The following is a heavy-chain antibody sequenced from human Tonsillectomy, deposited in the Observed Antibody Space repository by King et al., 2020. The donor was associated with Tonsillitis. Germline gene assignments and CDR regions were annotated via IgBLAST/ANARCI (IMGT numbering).Heavy chain of an antibody. J-gene: IGHJ4*02. CDR1: GFNFAEYA. CDR3: TATYYYGSGSGYYFDY. V-gene: IGHV3-49*03. D-gene: IGHD3-10*01. CDR2: IRSKDYGGTT. Sequence: VQLVESGGGLVQPGRSLRLSCTNSGFNFAEYAMKWFRQAPGKGLEWVGFIRSKDYGGTTEYASPMKGRSTISRDDSKSIAYLQMNSLKTEDTAVYYCTATYYYGSGSGYYFDYWGQGTLVTVSS.